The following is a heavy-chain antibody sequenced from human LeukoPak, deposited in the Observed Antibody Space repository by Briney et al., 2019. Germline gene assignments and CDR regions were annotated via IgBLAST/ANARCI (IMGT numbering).Heavy chain of an antibody. CDR2: IIPIFGTA. J-gene: IGHJ4*02. Sequence: SVKVSCKASGGTFSSYAISWVRQAPGQGLEWMGVIIPIFGTANYAQKFQGRVTITTDESTSTAYMELSSLRSEDTAVYYCAVNSGSYSLLWEYLYYFDYWGQGTLVTVSS. CDR3: AVNSGSYSLLWEYLYYFDY. CDR1: GGTFSSYA. V-gene: IGHV1-69*05. D-gene: IGHD1-26*01.